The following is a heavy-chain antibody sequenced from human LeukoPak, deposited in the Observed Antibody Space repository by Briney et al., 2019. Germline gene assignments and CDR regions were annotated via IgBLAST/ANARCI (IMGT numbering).Heavy chain of an antibody. Sequence: PSETLSLTCAVYGGSFSGYYWSWIRQPPGEGLEWIGEINHSGSTNYNPSLKSRVTISVDTSKNQFSLKLSSVTAADTAVYYCARTTEGYAGGPGYSYYYYMDVWGKGTTVTISS. CDR3: ARTTEGYAGGPGYSYYYYMDV. D-gene: IGHD5-12*01. J-gene: IGHJ6*03. CDR2: INHSGST. CDR1: GGSFSGYY. V-gene: IGHV4-34*01.